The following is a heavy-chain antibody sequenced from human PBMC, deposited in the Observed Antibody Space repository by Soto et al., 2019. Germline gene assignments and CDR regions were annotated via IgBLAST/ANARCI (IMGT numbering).Heavy chain of an antibody. J-gene: IGHJ4*02. D-gene: IGHD3-10*01. CDR2: IIPILGIA. Sequence: QVQLVQSGAEVKKPGSSVKVSCKASGGTFSSYTISWVRQAPGQGLEWMGRIIPILGIANYAQKFQGRVTTTANKSTSTAYMELSSLRSEDTAVYYCARHALVWYDYWGQGTLVTVSS. CDR1: GGTFSSYT. CDR3: ARHALVWYDY. V-gene: IGHV1-69*02.